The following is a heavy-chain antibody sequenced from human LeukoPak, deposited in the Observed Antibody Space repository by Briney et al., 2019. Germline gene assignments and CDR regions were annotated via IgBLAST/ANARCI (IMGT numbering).Heavy chain of an antibody. Sequence: PGGSLRLSCAASGFTFDDYAMHWVRQAPGKGLEWVSGISWNSGSIGYADSVKGRFTISRDNAKNSLYLQMNSLRAEDTALYYCAKDMGYSSSWYGAFDPWGQGTLVTVSS. J-gene: IGHJ5*02. CDR3: AKDMGYSSSWYGAFDP. CDR2: ISWNSGSI. V-gene: IGHV3-9*01. CDR1: GFTFDDYA. D-gene: IGHD6-13*01.